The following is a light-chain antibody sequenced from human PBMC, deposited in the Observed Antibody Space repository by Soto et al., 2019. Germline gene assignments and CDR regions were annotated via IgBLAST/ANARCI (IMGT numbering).Light chain of an antibody. V-gene: IGLV1-44*01. CDR1: YSNIGSNT. Sequence: QSVLTQPPSASGTPGQRVTISCSGSYSNIGSNTVNWYQQLPGTAPKLLIYTNNLRPSGVPDRFSGSKSGASASLAISGLQYEDEADYYCATWDDSLSGRVFGGGTKVTVL. CDR2: TNN. CDR3: ATWDDSLSGRV. J-gene: IGLJ3*02.